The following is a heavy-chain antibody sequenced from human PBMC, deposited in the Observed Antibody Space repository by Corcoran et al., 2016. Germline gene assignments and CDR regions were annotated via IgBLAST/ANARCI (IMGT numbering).Heavy chain of an antibody. Sequence: QVQLVQSGAEVKKPGASVKVSCKASGYTFTSYYMHWVRQAPGQGLEWMGIINPSGGSTSYAQKFQGRVTMTRDTSTSTVYMELSSLRSEDTAVYYCARDRQQLVPPYYYYYGMDVWGQGTTVTVSS. CDR2: INPSGGST. D-gene: IGHD6-13*01. V-gene: IGHV1-46*01. CDR3: ARDRQQLVPPYYYYYGMDV. J-gene: IGHJ6*02. CDR1: GYTFTSYY.